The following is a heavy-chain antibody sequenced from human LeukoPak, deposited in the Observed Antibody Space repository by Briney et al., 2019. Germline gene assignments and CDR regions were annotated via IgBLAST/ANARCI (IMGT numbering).Heavy chain of an antibody. CDR3: AKGYSGSYTLGFLDP. D-gene: IGHD3-10*01. Sequence: GGSLRLSCAASGFTFSSYGMHWVRQAPGKGLEWVAVISYDGSNKYYADSVKGRFTISRDNSKNTLYLQMNSLRAEDTAVYYCAKGYSGSYTLGFLDPWGQGTLVTVSS. J-gene: IGHJ5*02. V-gene: IGHV3-30*18. CDR2: ISYDGSNK. CDR1: GFTFSSYG.